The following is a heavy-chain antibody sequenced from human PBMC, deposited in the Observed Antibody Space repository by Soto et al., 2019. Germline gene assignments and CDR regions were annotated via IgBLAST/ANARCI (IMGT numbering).Heavy chain of an antibody. CDR2: ISHDGNSH. Sequence: QVHLVESGGGVVQPGRSLRLSCEGSGFSFSNYGIPWVRQAPGKGLEWVAVISHDGNSHHLADSVRGRFTISRDNSKNTVFLHMTSLRREDAAVYHCVKAQERSAQYFAVVITAFDFWGQGTMVTVSS. J-gene: IGHJ3*01. D-gene: IGHD3-22*01. V-gene: IGHV3-30*18. CDR1: GFSFSNYG. CDR3: VKAQERSAQYFAVVITAFDF.